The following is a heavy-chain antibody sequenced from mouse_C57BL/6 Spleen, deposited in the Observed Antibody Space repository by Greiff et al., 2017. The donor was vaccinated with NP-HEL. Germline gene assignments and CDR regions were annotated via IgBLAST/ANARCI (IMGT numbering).Heavy chain of an antibody. J-gene: IGHJ1*03. CDR1: GFTFSSYA. V-gene: IGHV5-4*01. Sequence: EVQVVESGGGLVKPGGSLKLSCAASGFTFSSYAMSWVRQTPEKRLEWVATISDGGSYTYYPDNVKGRFTISRDNAKNNLYLQMSHLKSEDTAMYYCARGKARYFDVWGTGTTVTVSS. CDR2: ISDGGSYT. CDR3: ARGKARYFDV.